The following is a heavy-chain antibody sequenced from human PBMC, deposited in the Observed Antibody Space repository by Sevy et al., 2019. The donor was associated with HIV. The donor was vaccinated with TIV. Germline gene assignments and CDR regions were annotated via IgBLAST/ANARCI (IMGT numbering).Heavy chain of an antibody. CDR3: ARQGGARVVVKSYYMDV. CDR2: INHSGST. D-gene: IGHD3-22*01. V-gene: IGHV4-34*01. CDR1: GGSFSGYY. Sequence: SETLSLTCAVCGGSFSGYYWSWIRQPPGKGLEWIGEINHSGSTNYNPSLKSRVTISVDTSKNQFSLKLSSVTAADTAVYYCARQGGARVVVKSYYMDVWGKGTTVTVSS. J-gene: IGHJ6*03.